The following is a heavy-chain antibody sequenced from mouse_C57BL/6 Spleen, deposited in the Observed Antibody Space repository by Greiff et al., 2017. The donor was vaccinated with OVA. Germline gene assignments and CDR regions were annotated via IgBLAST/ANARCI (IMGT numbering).Heavy chain of an antibody. Sequence: DVQLVESGPGLVKPSQSLSLTCSVTGYSITSGYYWNWIRQFPGNKLEWMGYISYDGSNNYNPSLKNQISITRDPSKNQFFLKLNSVTTEDTATYYCAREEDYDGGYFDVWGTGTTVTVSS. CDR2: ISYDGSN. CDR1: GYSITSGYY. CDR3: AREEDYDGGYFDV. D-gene: IGHD2-4*01. V-gene: IGHV3-6*01. J-gene: IGHJ1*03.